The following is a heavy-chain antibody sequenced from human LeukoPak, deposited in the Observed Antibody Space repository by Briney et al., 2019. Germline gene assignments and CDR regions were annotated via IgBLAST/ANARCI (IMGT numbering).Heavy chain of an antibody. J-gene: IGHJ3*01. Sequence: SVKVSCKASGGKFGSYSLTWVRQAPGQGLEWAGRIIPLFGTINYAQKFQDRVTLSADDSTGTAYMELRSLSSDDTAVYYCARVLFWSYFDFWSGPLDDLDVWGQGTLVTVSS. CDR3: ARVLFWSYFDFWSGPLDDLDV. CDR1: GGKFGSYS. CDR2: IIPLFGTI. D-gene: IGHD3-3*01. V-gene: IGHV1-69*13.